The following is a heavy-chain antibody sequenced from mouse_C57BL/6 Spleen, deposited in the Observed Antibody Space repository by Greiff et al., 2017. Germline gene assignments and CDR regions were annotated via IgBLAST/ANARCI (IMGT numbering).Heavy chain of an antibody. CDR2: INPSSGYT. J-gene: IGHJ2*01. CDR1: GYTFTSYT. CDR3: ARDGMGDSDFDY. V-gene: IGHV1-4*01. Sequence: QVQLQQSGAELARPGASVKMSCKASGYTFTSYTMHWVKQRPGQGLEWIGYINPSSGYTKYNQKFKDKATLTADKSSSTAYMQLSSLTSEDSAVYYCARDGMGDSDFDYWGQGTTLTVSS. D-gene: IGHD1-1*01.